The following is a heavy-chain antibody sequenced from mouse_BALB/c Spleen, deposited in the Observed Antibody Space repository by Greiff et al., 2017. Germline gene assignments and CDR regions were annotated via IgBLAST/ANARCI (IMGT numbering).Heavy chain of an antibody. Sequence: EVQGVESGGDLVKPGGSLKLSCAASGFTFSSYGMSWVRQTPDKRLEWVATISSGGSYTYYPDSVKGRFTISRDNAKNTLYLQMSSLKSEDTAMYYCARGGGSSLWYFDVWGAGTTVTVSS. CDR2: ISSGGSYT. D-gene: IGHD1-1*01. CDR1: GFTFSSYG. V-gene: IGHV5-6*01. CDR3: ARGGGSSLWYFDV. J-gene: IGHJ1*01.